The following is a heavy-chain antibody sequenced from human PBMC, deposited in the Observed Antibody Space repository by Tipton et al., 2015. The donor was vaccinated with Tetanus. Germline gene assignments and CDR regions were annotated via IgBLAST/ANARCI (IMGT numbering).Heavy chain of an antibody. D-gene: IGHD2-21*02. V-gene: IGHV4-34*01. CDR3: ARTADNWFDP. Sequence: AGLVKPSETLSLTCAVYGGSFSGYYWNWIRQPPGKGLEWIGEINYSGTTNYNPSLKSRVTMSVDTSKNQFSLNLTSVTAADTAVYYCARTADNWFDPWGQGILVTVSS. J-gene: IGHJ5*02. CDR2: INYSGTT. CDR1: GGSFSGYY.